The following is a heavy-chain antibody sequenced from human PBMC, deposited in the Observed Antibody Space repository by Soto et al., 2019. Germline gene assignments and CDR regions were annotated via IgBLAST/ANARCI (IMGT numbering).Heavy chain of an antibody. D-gene: IGHD3-10*01. Sequence: EVQLLESGGGLVQPGGSLRLSCAASGFTFSSYAMSWVRQAPGKGLEGVSAISGSGGSTYYADSVKGRFTISRDNSKNTLYLQMNSLRAEDTAVYYCAEVRGAPHNWFDPWGQGTLVTVSS. V-gene: IGHV3-23*01. CDR1: GFTFSSYA. CDR3: AEVRGAPHNWFDP. J-gene: IGHJ5*02. CDR2: ISGSGGST.